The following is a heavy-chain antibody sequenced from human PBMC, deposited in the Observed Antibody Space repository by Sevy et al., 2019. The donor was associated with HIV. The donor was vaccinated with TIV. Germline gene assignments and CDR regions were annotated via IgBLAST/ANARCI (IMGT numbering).Heavy chain of an antibody. CDR3: ARERGTLPHDY. CDR1: GFTFSKYS. D-gene: IGHD1-1*01. Sequence: GGSLRLSCAASGFTFSKYSMSWVRQPPGKGLEWVSILSFGCGEINYADSVKGRFTISRDNSKSSVYLQMNNLRPEDTAVCYCARERGTLPHDYWGQGTLVSVSS. CDR2: LSFGCGEI. V-gene: IGHV3-23*01. J-gene: IGHJ4*02.